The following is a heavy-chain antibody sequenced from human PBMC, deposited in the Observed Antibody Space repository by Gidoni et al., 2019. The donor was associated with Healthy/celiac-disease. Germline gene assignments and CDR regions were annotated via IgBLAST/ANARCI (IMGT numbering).Heavy chain of an antibody. J-gene: IGHJ5*02. V-gene: IGHV3-23*01. CDR3: AKDVSSCSSTSCPGGWFDP. CDR1: GSTFSSYA. D-gene: IGHD2-2*01. CDR2: ISGSGGST. Sequence: EVQLLESGGGLVPPGGSLRLSCAASGSTFSSYAMSWVRQAPGKGLEWVSAISGSGGSTYYADSVKGRFTISRDNSKNTLYLQMNSLRAEDTAVYYCAKDVSSCSSTSCPGGWFDPWGQGTLVTVSS.